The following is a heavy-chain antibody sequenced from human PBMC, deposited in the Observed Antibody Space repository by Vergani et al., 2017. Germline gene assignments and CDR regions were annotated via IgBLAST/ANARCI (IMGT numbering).Heavy chain of an antibody. D-gene: IGHD4-23*01. CDR1: GYSISSGYY. CDR3: ARDTDGGPRGHYGMDV. Sequence: QVQLQESGPGLVKPSETLSLTCAVSGYSISSGYYCGWLRQPPGKGLEWIGYIHYGGSTYYTRSLKSRVTISVDTSKNQFSLQLGFVTAADTAVYYCARDTDGGPRGHYGMDVWGQGTTVTVSS. V-gene: IGHV4-38-2*02. CDR2: IHYGGST. J-gene: IGHJ6*02.